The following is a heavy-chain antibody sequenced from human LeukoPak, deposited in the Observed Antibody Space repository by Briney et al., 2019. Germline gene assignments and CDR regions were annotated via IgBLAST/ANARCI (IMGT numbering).Heavy chain of an antibody. Sequence: GGSLRLSCAAFGFPLSSYAMSWVRQAPGKGLEWVSATSSSDAGTYHADSVRGRFTISRDNSKNTLYLQMNSLRADDTAVYYCARDQLWGVDYWGQGTLVTVSS. J-gene: IGHJ4*02. D-gene: IGHD3-10*01. CDR1: GFPLSSYA. CDR3: ARDQLWGVDY. CDR2: TSSSDAGT. V-gene: IGHV3-23*01.